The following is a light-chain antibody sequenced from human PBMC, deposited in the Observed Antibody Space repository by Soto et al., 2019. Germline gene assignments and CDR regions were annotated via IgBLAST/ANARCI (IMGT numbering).Light chain of an antibody. J-gene: IGKJ1*01. V-gene: IGKV4-1*01. Sequence: DIVMTQSPDSLAVSLGERATINCKSSQSVLSSSNNKNYLAWYQQKPGQPPKLLIYWASTRESGVPDRFSGSGSGTDFTLTISSLQAEDVAVYYCQQHYNTPTFGQGPRWKSN. CDR2: WAS. CDR3: QQHYNTPT. CDR1: QSVLSSSNNKNY.